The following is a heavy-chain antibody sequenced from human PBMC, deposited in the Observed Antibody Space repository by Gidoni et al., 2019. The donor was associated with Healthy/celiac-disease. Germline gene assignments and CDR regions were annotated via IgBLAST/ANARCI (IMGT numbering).Heavy chain of an antibody. V-gene: IGHV4-30-4*01. J-gene: IGHJ4*02. CDR3: ARVVQGVSAYYFDY. D-gene: IGHD3-10*01. CDR2: IYYSGRT. Sequence: QVQLQESGPGLVKPSQTLSLTCTVSGGSIRTGDYYWSWIRQPPGKGLEWIGYIYYSGRTYYNPSLKSRVTISVDTSKNQFSLKLSSVTAADTAVYYCARVVQGVSAYYFDYWGQGTLVTVSS. CDR1: GGSIRTGDYY.